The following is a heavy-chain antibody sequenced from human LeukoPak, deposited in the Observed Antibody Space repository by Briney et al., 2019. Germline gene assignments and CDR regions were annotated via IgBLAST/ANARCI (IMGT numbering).Heavy chain of an antibody. Sequence: SETLSLTCTVSGDSINSNIYYWGWIRQPPGKGLEWIGNIYYSGNTYCNPSLKSRVTISMDTSKNHFSLRLASVTAADTAVYCCARRGIGGSDDYYFDYWGQGTLVTVSS. CDR3: ARRGIGGSDDYYFDY. CDR1: GDSINSNIYY. CDR2: IYYSGNT. J-gene: IGHJ4*02. V-gene: IGHV4-39*02. D-gene: IGHD3-3*01.